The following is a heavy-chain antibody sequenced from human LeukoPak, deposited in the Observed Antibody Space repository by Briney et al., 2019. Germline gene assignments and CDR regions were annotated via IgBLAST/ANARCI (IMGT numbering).Heavy chain of an antibody. CDR2: IYTSGST. D-gene: IGHD1-20*01. J-gene: IGHJ4*02. CDR1: GGSISSYY. CDR3: ARDKGGITGTTRYFDY. Sequence: PSETLSLTCTVSGGSISSYYWSWIRQPAGKGLERIGRIYTSGSTNYNPSLKSRVTISVDKSKNQFSLKLSSVTAADTAVYYCARDKGGITGTTRYFDYWGQGTLVTVSS. V-gene: IGHV4-4*07.